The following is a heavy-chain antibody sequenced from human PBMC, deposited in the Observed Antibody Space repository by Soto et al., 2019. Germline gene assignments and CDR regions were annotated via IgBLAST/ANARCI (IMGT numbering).Heavy chain of an antibody. Sequence: GQPSETLSLTCTVSGGSISSSSYYWGWIRQPPGKGLEWIGSIYYSGSTYYNPSLKSRVTISVDTSKNQFSLKLSSVTAADTAVYYCATHPIAAGGYWGQGTLVTVSS. V-gene: IGHV4-39*01. J-gene: IGHJ4*02. D-gene: IGHD6-6*01. CDR1: GGSISSSSYY. CDR3: ATHPIAAGGY. CDR2: IYYSGST.